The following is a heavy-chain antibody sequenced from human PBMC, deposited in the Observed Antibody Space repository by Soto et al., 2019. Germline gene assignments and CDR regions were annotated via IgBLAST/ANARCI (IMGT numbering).Heavy chain of an antibody. CDR3: ARRGYGSGGSCHSAAFDI. J-gene: IGHJ3*02. Sequence: GESLKISCKGSGCIFTSYWTAWVRQMPGKGLEWMGIIYPGDSDTRYSPSFQGQVTISVDKSISTADLQWSSLKASDTAMYYCARRGYGSGGSCHSAAFDIWGQGTMVTVSS. CDR1: GCIFTSYW. D-gene: IGHD2-15*01. CDR2: IYPGDSDT. V-gene: IGHV5-51*01.